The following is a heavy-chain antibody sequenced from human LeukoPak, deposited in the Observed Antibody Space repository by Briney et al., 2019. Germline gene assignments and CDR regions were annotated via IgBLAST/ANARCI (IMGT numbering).Heavy chain of an antibody. CDR3: ARGGPRIAVPGTVL. CDR2: ISTYNGKT. CDR1: GYSFTSYG. D-gene: IGHD6-19*01. J-gene: IGHJ4*02. Sequence: AAVKVSCNASGYSFTSYGISWVRQAPGQGLEWMGWISTYNGKTNSAQKFQGRVTMTTDTSTSTAYMELRSLRSDDTAVYYCARGGPRIAVPGTVLWGQGTLVTVSS. V-gene: IGHV1-18*01.